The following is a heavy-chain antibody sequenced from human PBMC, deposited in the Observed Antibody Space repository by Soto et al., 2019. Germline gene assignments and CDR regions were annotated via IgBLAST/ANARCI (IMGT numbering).Heavy chain of an antibody. J-gene: IGHJ4*02. Sequence: EVQLLESGGGLVQPVGSLRLSCAASGFTFSSYAMNWVRQAPGKGLEWVSAISGSGGSTYYADSVKGRFTISRDNSKNTLYLQMNGLRAEDTAVYYCANSSLSWVTAPLGHWGQGTLVTVSS. CDR1: GFTFSSYA. V-gene: IGHV3-23*01. CDR3: ANSSLSWVTAPLGH. CDR2: ISGSGGST. D-gene: IGHD2-21*02.